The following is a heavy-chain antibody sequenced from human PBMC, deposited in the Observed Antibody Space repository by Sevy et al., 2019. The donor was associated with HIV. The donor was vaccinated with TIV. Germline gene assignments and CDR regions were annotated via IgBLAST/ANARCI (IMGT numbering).Heavy chain of an antibody. V-gene: IGHV4-4*07. D-gene: IGHD3-22*01. Sequence: SETLSLTCTVSGGSISSYYWSWIRQPAGKGLEWIGRIYTSGSTNYNPSLKSRVTMSVDTSKNQFSLKLSSVTAADTAVYYCARDLVPFDSCGSADDAFDIWGQGTMVTVSS. CDR2: IYTSGST. J-gene: IGHJ3*02. CDR1: GGSISSYY. CDR3: ARDLVPFDSCGSADDAFDI.